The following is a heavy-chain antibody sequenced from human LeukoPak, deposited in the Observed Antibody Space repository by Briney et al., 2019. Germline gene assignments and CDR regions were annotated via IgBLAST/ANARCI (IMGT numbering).Heavy chain of an antibody. CDR2: IYYSGST. Sequence: TSETLSLTCTVSGGSISSSSYYWGWIRQPPGKGLEWIGSIYYSGSTYYNPSLKSRVTISVDTSKNQFSLKLSSVTAADTAVYYCARDIFHRLGAGVYDFWSGPIDYWGQGTLVTVSS. CDR1: GGSISSSSYY. V-gene: IGHV4-39*07. J-gene: IGHJ4*02. D-gene: IGHD3-3*01. CDR3: ARDIFHRLGAGVYDFWSGPIDY.